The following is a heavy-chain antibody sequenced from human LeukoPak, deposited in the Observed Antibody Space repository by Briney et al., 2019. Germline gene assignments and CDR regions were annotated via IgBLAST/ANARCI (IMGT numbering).Heavy chain of an antibody. J-gene: IGHJ6*02. Sequence: PGGSLRLSCVASGFTFSDHYMSWIRQASGKGLEWISCISTSGTTVFYADSVKGRFTISRDDANNSLYLQMNSLRVDDTAVYFCARVPRPYISGWVYHFYGMDVWGRGTSVTVSS. D-gene: IGHD6-19*01. V-gene: IGHV3-11*01. CDR3: ARVPRPYISGWVYHFYGMDV. CDR2: ISTSGTTV. CDR1: GFTFSDHY.